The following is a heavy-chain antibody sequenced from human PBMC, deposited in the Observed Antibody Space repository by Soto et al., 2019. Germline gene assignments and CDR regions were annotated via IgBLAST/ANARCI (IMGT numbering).Heavy chain of an antibody. CDR1: GYTVTSYG. Sequence: ASVKVSCKASGYTVTSYGISWVRQAPGQGLEWMGWISAYNGNTNYAQKLQSRVTMTTDTSTSTAYMELRSLRSDDTAVYYCARDVHDYGDYVFDYWGQGTLVTVSS. D-gene: IGHD4-17*01. CDR2: ISAYNGNT. J-gene: IGHJ4*02. V-gene: IGHV1-18*04. CDR3: ARDVHDYGDYVFDY.